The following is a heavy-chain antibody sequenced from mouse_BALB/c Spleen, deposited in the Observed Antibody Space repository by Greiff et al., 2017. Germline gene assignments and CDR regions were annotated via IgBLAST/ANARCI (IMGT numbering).Heavy chain of an antibody. J-gene: IGHJ2*01. Sequence: QVQLQQSGAELVRPGASVTLSCKASGYTFTDYEMHWVKQTPVHGLEWIGAIDPETGGTAYNQKFKGKATLTADKSSSTAYMELRSLTSEDSAVYYCTRMGRCSDYWGQGTTLTVSS. CDR1: GYTFTDYE. CDR3: TRMGRCSDY. V-gene: IGHV1-15*01. CDR2: IDPETGGT. D-gene: IGHD1-1*01.